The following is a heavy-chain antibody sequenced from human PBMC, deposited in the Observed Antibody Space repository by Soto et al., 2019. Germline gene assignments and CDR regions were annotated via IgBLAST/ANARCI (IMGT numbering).Heavy chain of an antibody. CDR1: GGSISSGDYY. CDR3: ARARLGYSLWFDP. CDR2: IYYSGST. D-gene: IGHD2-15*01. V-gene: IGHV4-30-4*01. Sequence: LSLTCTVSGGSISSGDYYWSWIRQPPGKGLEWIGYIYYSGSTYYNPSLKSRVTISVDTSKNQFSLKLSSVTAADTAVYYCARARLGYSLWFDPWGQGTLVTVSS. J-gene: IGHJ5*02.